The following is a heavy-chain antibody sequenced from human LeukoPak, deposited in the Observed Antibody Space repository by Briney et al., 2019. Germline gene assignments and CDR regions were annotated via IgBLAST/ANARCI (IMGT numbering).Heavy chain of an antibody. CDR3: ARDAQRGFDYSNSLKY. CDR1: GFTFSSST. D-gene: IGHD4-11*01. CDR2: ISYDGSNK. J-gene: IGHJ4*01. Sequence: PGGSLRLSCAASGFTFSSSTLHWVRQAPGKGLEWVAVISYDGSNKYYADSVKGRFTISRDNSKNTVYLQMNSLRAEDTAMYYCARDAQRGFDYSNSLKYWGHGILVTVSS. V-gene: IGHV3-30*04.